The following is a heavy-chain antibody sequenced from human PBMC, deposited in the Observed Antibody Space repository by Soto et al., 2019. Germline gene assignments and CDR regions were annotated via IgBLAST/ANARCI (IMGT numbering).Heavy chain of an antibody. CDR2: ISGSGDTT. CDR1: GIAISDYP. CDR3: VKADGGYPSTAPH. D-gene: IGHD3-22*01. V-gene: IGHV3-23*01. J-gene: IGHJ4*02. Sequence: EVQLLESGGGLVQPGGSLRLSCAASGIAISDYPTSWVRQAPGKGLDWVSGISGSGDTTYYADSAKGRFTISKDNSRNSLALHLHSPGVEDTAEYFCVKADGGYPSTAPHWGQGTLVTVSS.